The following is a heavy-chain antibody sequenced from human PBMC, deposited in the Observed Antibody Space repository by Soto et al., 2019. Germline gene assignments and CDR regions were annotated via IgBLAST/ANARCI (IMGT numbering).Heavy chain of an antibody. CDR3: ARDVFCGGAPACPDMDV. J-gene: IGHJ6*02. Sequence: ASVKVSCKASGYTFSGYSITWVQQAPGQGLEWMGRISGYNGNTNYARTLRDRLTLTTDTSTSTAYMELRSLTSDDTAVYYCARDVFCGGAPACPDMDVWGQGTTVTSP. D-gene: IGHD2-21*01. V-gene: IGHV1-18*04. CDR1: GYTFSGYS. CDR2: ISGYNGNT.